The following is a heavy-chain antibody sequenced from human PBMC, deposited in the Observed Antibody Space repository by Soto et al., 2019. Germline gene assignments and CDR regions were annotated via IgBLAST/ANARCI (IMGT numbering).Heavy chain of an antibody. J-gene: IGHJ6*02. CDR3: ARDRSSYCGSGSYYKRDYYYYGMDV. D-gene: IGHD3-10*01. V-gene: IGHV1-69*06. CDR1: GGTFSSYA. Sequence: SVKVSGKASGGTFSSYAISGVRQAPAQGLEWMGGIIPIFGTANYAQKFQGRVPITADKYTSTAYMELSSLRSEDTAVYYCARDRSSYCGSGSYYKRDYYYYGMDVWGQGTTVTVSS. CDR2: IIPIFGTA.